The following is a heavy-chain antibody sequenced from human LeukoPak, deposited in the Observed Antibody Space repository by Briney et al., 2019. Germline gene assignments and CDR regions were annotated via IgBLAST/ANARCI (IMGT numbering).Heavy chain of an antibody. J-gene: IGHJ4*02. D-gene: IGHD3-22*01. CDR1: GYTFTGYY. Sequence: ASVKVSCKASGYTFTGYYMHWVRQAPGQGLEWRGWINPNSGGTNYAQKFQGRVTMTRDTSISTAYMELSRLRSDDTAVYYCARGGIYDSSGYYPYYFDYWGQGTLVTVSS. CDR2: INPNSGGT. CDR3: ARGGIYDSSGYYPYYFDY. V-gene: IGHV1-2*02.